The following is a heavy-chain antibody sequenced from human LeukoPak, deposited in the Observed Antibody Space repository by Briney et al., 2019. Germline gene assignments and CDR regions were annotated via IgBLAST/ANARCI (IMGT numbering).Heavy chain of an antibody. Sequence: PSETLSLTCTVSGYSISSGYYWGWIRQPPGKGLEWIGSIYHSGSTYYNPSLKSRLTISVDTSKNQFSLKLSSVTAADTAVYYCARVEMATTGNWFDPWGQGTLVTVSS. CDR1: GYSISSGYY. D-gene: IGHD5-24*01. V-gene: IGHV4-38-2*02. CDR3: ARVEMATTGNWFDP. J-gene: IGHJ5*02. CDR2: IYHSGST.